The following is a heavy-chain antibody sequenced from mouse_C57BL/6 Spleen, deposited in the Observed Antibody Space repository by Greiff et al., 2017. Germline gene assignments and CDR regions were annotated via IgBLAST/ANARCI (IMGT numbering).Heavy chain of an antibody. J-gene: IGHJ1*03. Sequence: EVQGVESGGGLVKPGGSLKLSCAASGFTFSSYAMSWVRQTPEKRLEWVATISDGGSYTYYPDNVKGRFTISRDNAKNNLYLQMSHLKSEDTAMYYCARVFFTTVVATGYFDVWGTGTTVTVSS. V-gene: IGHV5-4*01. CDR1: GFTFSSYA. D-gene: IGHD1-1*01. CDR2: ISDGGSYT. CDR3: ARVFFTTVVATGYFDV.